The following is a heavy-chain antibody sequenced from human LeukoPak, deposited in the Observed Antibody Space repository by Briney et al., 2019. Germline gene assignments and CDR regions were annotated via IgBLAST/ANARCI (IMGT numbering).Heavy chain of an antibody. D-gene: IGHD3-10*01. CDR3: AKDWEFYGSGASWLDY. J-gene: IGHJ4*02. Sequence: GVLRLSCAASGFTFSSYWMSWVRQAPGKGLEWVANIKQDGSEKYYVDSVKGRFTISRDNAKNSLYLQMNSLRAEDTAVYYCAKDWEFYGSGASWLDYWGQGTLVTVSS. CDR2: IKQDGSEK. CDR1: GFTFSSYW. V-gene: IGHV3-7*01.